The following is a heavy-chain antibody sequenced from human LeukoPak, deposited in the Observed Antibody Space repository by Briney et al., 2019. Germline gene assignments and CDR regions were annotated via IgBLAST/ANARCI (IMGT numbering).Heavy chain of an antibody. V-gene: IGHV4-59*08. CDR3: ARYYDFWSGSPNWFDP. D-gene: IGHD3-3*01. CDR2: ISDIGSI. Sequence: PSETLSLTCTVSGGSISSYYWSWIRQPPGKGLEWIAYISDIGSINYNPSLKSRVTISLDTSKNQFSLKLSSVTAADTAVYYCARYYDFWSGSPNWFDPWGQGTLVTVSS. CDR1: GGSISSYY. J-gene: IGHJ5*02.